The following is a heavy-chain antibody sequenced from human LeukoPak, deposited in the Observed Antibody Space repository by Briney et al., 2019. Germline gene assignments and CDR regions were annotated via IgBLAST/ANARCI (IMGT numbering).Heavy chain of an antibody. CDR1: GGSISSYY. Sequence: PSETLSLTCTVSGGSISSYYWSWIRQPPGKGLEWIGYIYYSGSTNYNPSLKSRVTMSVDTSKNQFSLKLSSVTAADTAVYYCARGGVLLWFGELLLEDWFDPWGQGTLVTVSS. J-gene: IGHJ5*02. V-gene: IGHV4-59*12. D-gene: IGHD3-10*01. CDR2: IYYSGST. CDR3: ARGGVLLWFGELLLEDWFDP.